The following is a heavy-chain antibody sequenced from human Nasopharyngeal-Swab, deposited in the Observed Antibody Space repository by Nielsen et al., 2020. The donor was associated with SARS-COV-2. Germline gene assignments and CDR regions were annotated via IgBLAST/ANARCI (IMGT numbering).Heavy chain of an antibody. CDR3: ARPYYDSSGYDAWFDP. Sequence: GSLRLSCTVSGGSISSSSYYWGWIRQPPGKGLEWIGSIYYSGSTYYNPSLKSRVTISVDTSKNQFSLKLSSVTAADTAAYYCARPYYDSSGYDAWFDPWGQGTLVTVSS. V-gene: IGHV4-39*01. J-gene: IGHJ5*02. CDR2: IYYSGST. D-gene: IGHD3-22*01. CDR1: GGSISSSSYY.